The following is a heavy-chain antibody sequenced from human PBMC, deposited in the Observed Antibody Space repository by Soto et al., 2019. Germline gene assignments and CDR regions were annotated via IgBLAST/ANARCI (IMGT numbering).Heavy chain of an antibody. V-gene: IGHV3-23*01. Sequence: EEQLLESGGGLVQPGGSLKLSCAASGFTFSSYAMNWVRQAPGKGLGGVSVISGSGGSKNNADSGKGRFTISRDNSKNTQYLQMNSLRADEMAVNYCAKDVWGAWFGDLLRDGMDVWGQGTTVTVSS. CDR3: AKDVWGAWFGDLLRDGMDV. CDR2: ISGSGGSK. D-gene: IGHD3-10*01. CDR1: GFTFSSYA. J-gene: IGHJ6*02.